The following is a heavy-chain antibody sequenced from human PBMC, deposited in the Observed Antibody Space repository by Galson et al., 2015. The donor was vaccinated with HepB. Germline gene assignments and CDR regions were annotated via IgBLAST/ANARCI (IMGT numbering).Heavy chain of an antibody. CDR3: ARSPGGYSYGFWFDP. Sequence: SCKASGYTFTSYGISWVRQAPGQGLEWMGWISAYNGNTNYAQKLQGRVTTTTDTSTSTAYMELRSLRSDDTAVYYCARSPGGYSYGFWFDPWGQGTLVTVSS. CDR2: ISAYNGNT. CDR1: GYTFTSYG. J-gene: IGHJ5*02. D-gene: IGHD5-18*01. V-gene: IGHV1-18*01.